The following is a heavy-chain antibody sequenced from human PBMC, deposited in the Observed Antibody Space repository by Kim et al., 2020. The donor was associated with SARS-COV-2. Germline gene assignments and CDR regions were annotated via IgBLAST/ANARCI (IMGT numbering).Heavy chain of an antibody. Sequence: ASVKVSCKASGYTFTGYYMHWVRQAPGQGLEWMGWINPNSGGTNYAQKFQGRVTMTRDTSISTAYMELSRLRSDDTAVYYCARSERIMITFGGVIGARNPFDYWGQGTLVTVSS. CDR2: INPNSGGT. D-gene: IGHD3-16*02. CDR3: ARSERIMITFGGVIGARNPFDY. V-gene: IGHV1-2*02. CDR1: GYTFTGYY. J-gene: IGHJ4*02.